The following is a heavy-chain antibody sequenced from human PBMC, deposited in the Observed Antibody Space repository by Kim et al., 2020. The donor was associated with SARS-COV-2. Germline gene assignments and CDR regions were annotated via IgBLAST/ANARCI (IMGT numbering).Heavy chain of an antibody. V-gene: IGHV1-69*04. CDR3: ARSQHLNWFDP. J-gene: IGHJ5*02. Sequence: SVKVSCKASGGTFSSYAISWVRQAPGQGLEWMGRIIPILGIANYAQKFQGRVTITADKSTSTAYMELSSLRSEDTAVYYCARSQHLNWFDPWGQGTLVTVSS. D-gene: IGHD2-2*01. CDR2: IIPILGIA. CDR1: GGTFSSYA.